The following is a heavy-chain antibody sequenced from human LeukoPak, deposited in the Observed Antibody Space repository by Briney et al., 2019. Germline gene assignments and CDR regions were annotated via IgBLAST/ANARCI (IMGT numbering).Heavy chain of an antibody. Sequence: SQTLSLTCAVSGGSISSGGYSWSWIRQPPGKGLEWIGYIYHSGSTYYNPSLKSRVTISVDRSKNQFSLKLSSVPAADTAVYYCARAGYYYYGMDVWGQGTTVTVSS. CDR3: ARAGYYYYGMDV. J-gene: IGHJ6*02. CDR2: IYHSGST. CDR1: GGSISSGGYS. V-gene: IGHV4-30-2*01.